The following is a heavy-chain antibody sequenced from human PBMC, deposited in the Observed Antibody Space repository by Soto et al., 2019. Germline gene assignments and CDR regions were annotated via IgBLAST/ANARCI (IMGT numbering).Heavy chain of an antibody. CDR2: IRNKANSYAT. Sequence: EVQLVESGGGLVQPGGSLKLSCTASGFTFSGSAMHWVRQASGKGLEWVGRIRNKANSYATAYAASVNGRFIISRDDSKNTAHLQMNSLKTEDTAVYYCTSLPMTTLTKGDYWGQGTLVTVSS. D-gene: IGHD4-17*01. CDR3: TSLPMTTLTKGDY. CDR1: GFTFSGSA. J-gene: IGHJ4*02. V-gene: IGHV3-73*02.